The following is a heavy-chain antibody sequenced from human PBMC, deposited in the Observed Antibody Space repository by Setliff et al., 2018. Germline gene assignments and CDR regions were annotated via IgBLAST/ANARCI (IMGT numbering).Heavy chain of an antibody. V-gene: IGHV3-23*01. CDR2: TSFSGDNT. J-gene: IGHJ3*02. Sequence: PGESLKISCAASGFTFSNYAIIWVRQAPGKGLEWVSTTSFSGDNTYYADSLKGRFTISRDNSKNTLYLQMNSLRVEDTAFYHCALFGGHDTFDTWGQGTMVTVSS. CDR3: ALFGGHDTFDT. D-gene: IGHD3-16*01. CDR1: GFTFSNYA.